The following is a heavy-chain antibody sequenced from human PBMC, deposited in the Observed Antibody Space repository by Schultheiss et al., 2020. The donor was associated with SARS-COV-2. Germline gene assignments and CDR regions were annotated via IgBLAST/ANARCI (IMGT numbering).Heavy chain of an antibody. V-gene: IGHV4-4*02. J-gene: IGHJ4*02. CDR2: IYYSGST. D-gene: IGHD6-19*01. CDR3: ASLGSSGWYPDY. Sequence: SETLSLTCAVSGGSISSSNWWSWVRQPPGKGLEWIGSIYYSGSTYYNPSLKSRVTISVDTSKNQFSLKLSSVTAADTAVYYCASLGSSGWYPDYWGQGTLVTVSS. CDR1: GGSISSSNW.